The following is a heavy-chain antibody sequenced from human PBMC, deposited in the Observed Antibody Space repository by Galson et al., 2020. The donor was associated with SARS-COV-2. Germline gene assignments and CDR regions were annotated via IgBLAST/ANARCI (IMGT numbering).Heavy chain of an antibody. V-gene: IGHV4-38-2*02. D-gene: IGHD5-18*01. Sequence: PSETLSLTCAVSGYSISSGYYWGWIRQPPGKGLEWIGSIYHSGSTYYNPSLKSRVTISVDTSKNQFSLKLSSVTAADTAVYYCAREGRGYSYGSDYWGQGTLVTVSS. CDR3: AREGRGYSYGSDY. J-gene: IGHJ4*02. CDR2: IYHSGST. CDR1: GYSISSGYY.